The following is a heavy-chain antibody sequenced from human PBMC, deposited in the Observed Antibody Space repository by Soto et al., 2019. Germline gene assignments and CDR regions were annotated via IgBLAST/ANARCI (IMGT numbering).Heavy chain of an antibody. D-gene: IGHD6-6*01. V-gene: IGHV1-18*01. CDR1: GYTFTSYG. J-gene: IGHJ6*02. Sequence: QVQLVQSGAEVKKPGASVKVSCKASGYTFTSYGISWVRQAPGQGLEWMGWISAYNGNTNYAQKLQGRVTMTTDTSTSTAYMELRSLRYDDTAVYYCARDQQAHAKTKYYYGMDVWGQGTTVTVSS. CDR3: ARDQQAHAKTKYYYGMDV. CDR2: ISAYNGNT.